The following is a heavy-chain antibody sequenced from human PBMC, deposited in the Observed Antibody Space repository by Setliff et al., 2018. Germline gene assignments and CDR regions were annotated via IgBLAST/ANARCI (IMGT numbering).Heavy chain of an antibody. Sequence: GASVKVSCKASGGTFSSYGISWVRRAPGQGLEWMGGTIPIFGTTDYAQKFQGRVTIITDESTSTAFMQLSSLRSEDTAVYYCVREGVDSRSSTDYRYYMDVWGKGTTVTVSS. J-gene: IGHJ6*03. V-gene: IGHV1-69*05. CDR3: VREGVDSRSSTDYRYYMDV. CDR1: GGTFSSYG. D-gene: IGHD3-22*01. CDR2: TIPIFGTT.